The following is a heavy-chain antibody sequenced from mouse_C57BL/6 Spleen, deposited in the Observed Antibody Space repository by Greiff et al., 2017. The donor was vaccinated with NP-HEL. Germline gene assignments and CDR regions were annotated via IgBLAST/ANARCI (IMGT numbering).Heavy chain of an antibody. CDR3: ARYYGNHVGYFDY. Sequence: QVQLKESGPGLVQPSQSLSITCTVSGFSLTSYGVHWVRQSPGKGLEWLGVIWSGGSTDYNAAFISRLSISKDNSKGQVFFKMNSLQADDTAIYYCARYYGNHVGYFDYWGQGTTLTVSS. D-gene: IGHD2-1*01. CDR2: IWSGGST. V-gene: IGHV2-2*01. CDR1: GFSLTSYG. J-gene: IGHJ2*01.